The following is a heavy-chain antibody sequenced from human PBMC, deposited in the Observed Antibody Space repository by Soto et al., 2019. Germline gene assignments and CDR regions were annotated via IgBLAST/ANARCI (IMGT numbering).Heavy chain of an antibody. CDR3: ARLSYGGNSWSYYYYYGMDV. CDR2: IYYSGST. Sequence: SETLSLTCTVSGGSISSSSYYWGWIRQPPGKGLEWIGSIYYSGSTYYNPSLKSRVTISVDTSKNQFSLKLSSVTAADTAVYYCARLSYGGNSWSYYYYYGMDVWGQGTTVTVSS. CDR1: GGSISSSSYY. J-gene: IGHJ6*02. V-gene: IGHV4-39*01. D-gene: IGHD4-17*01.